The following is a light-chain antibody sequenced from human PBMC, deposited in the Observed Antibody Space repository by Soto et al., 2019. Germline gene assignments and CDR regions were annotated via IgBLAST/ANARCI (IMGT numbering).Light chain of an antibody. CDR3: QQYNNWPFT. CDR2: GAS. CDR1: QSVSSN. J-gene: IGKJ3*01. V-gene: IGKV3-15*01. Sequence: EIVMTQSPATLSVSPGERATLSCRASQSVSSNLAWYQQKPGQAPRLLIYGASTRATGIPARFSGSGSGTEFTRTISSLQSEDFAVYYCQQYNNWPFTFGPGTKVDI.